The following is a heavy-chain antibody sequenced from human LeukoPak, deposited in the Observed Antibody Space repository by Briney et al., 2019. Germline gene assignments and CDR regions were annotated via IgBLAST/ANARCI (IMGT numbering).Heavy chain of an antibody. V-gene: IGHV3-20*04. J-gene: IGHJ5*02. D-gene: IGHD1-26*01. CDR2: IYCNGGTT. CDR3: ARIRSGIYNGLFDP. CDR1: VFTFDNYG. Sequence: PGGTLRLSCAASVFTFDNYGMAWVRHAPGKGLEWVSYIYCNGGTTGYADSVKGRFTISRDNAKNSLYLQMDSLRAEDTALYYCARIRSGIYNGLFDPWGQGTLVTV.